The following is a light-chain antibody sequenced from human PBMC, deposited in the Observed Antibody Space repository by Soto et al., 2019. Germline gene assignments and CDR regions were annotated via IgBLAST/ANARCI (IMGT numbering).Light chain of an antibody. CDR2: DAS. V-gene: IGKV3-11*01. Sequence: EIVLTQSPATLSLSPGERATLSCRASQSVSSYLAWYQQKLGQAPRLLIYDASNRATGIPARFRGSGSGTDFTLTISSLEPEDFAVYYCQQRRNWPLTFGQGTKREIK. CDR3: QQRRNWPLT. J-gene: IGKJ2*01. CDR1: QSVSSY.